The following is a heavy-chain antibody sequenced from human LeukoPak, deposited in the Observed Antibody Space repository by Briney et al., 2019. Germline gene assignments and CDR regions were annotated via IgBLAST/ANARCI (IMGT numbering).Heavy chain of an antibody. Sequence: PGGSLRLSCAASGFTFSSYAISWVRQAPGKGLEWVGAISGSGGSSCYAVFVQGRFSISRDNSKSTLYLQMNRLRGEDTPVYYGAKSRNGMGVWGQGTTVTFSS. CDR1: GFTFSSYA. CDR3: AKSRNGMGV. CDR2: ISGSGGSS. V-gene: IGHV3-23*01. J-gene: IGHJ6*02.